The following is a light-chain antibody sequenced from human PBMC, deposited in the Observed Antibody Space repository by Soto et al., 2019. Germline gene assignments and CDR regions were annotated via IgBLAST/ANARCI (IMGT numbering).Light chain of an antibody. CDR2: AAS. Sequence: DIQMTQSPSSLSASVGDRVTITCRASQSISTYLNWYQQKPGKAPKLLIYAASSLQSGVPSRFSGSGSGTDFTLTISSLRPEDFATYYCQQSYNTLFTYGPGTKVDIK. J-gene: IGKJ3*01. CDR3: QQSYNTLFT. V-gene: IGKV1-39*01. CDR1: QSISTY.